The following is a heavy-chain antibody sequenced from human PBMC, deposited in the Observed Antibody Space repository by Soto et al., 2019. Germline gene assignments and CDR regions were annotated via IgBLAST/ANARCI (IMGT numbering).Heavy chain of an antibody. D-gene: IGHD4-4*01. Sequence: ASVKVSCKASGYTFTGYYMHWVRQAPGQGLEWMGWINPNSGGTNYAQKFQGWVTMTRDTSISTAYMELSRLRSDDTAVYYCAREKIFVSNYRYYYYYYGMDVWGQGTTVTVSS. CDR2: INPNSGGT. CDR1: GYTFTGYY. CDR3: AREKIFVSNYRYYYYYYGMDV. J-gene: IGHJ6*02. V-gene: IGHV1-2*04.